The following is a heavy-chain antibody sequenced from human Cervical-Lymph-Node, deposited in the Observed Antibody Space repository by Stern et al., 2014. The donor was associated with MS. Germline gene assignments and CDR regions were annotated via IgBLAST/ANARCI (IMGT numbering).Heavy chain of an antibody. CDR3: ARGLLGSENAFDI. CDR1: GYTFTSYG. CDR2: ISAYSGNT. J-gene: IGHJ3*02. V-gene: IGHV1-18*01. Sequence: VQLVESGAEVKKPVASVKVSCKASGYTFTSYGISWGREAPGQGLEGMGCISAYSGNTNYAQKRQGRVTMTTDTSTSTAYMELRSLRSDDTAVYYCARGLLGSENAFDIWGQGTMVTVSS. D-gene: IGHD2-15*01.